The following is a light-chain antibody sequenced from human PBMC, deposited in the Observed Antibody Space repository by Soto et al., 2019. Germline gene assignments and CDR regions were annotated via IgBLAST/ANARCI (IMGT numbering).Light chain of an antibody. Sequence: AIQLTQSPSSLSASVGDRVSITCRASQGINSALAWYQQKPGRAPKSLIYDASSLESGVPSRFSGSGSGTDFTLTISGLQPEDFAAYYCQQFNDYPYTFGQGTKLVIK. V-gene: IGKV1D-13*01. CDR2: DAS. J-gene: IGKJ2*01. CDR3: QQFNDYPYT. CDR1: QGINSA.